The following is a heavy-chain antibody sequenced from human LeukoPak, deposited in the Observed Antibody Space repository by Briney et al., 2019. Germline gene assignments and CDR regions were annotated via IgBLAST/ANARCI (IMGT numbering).Heavy chain of an antibody. CDR1: GFTFSSYA. V-gene: IGHV3-23*01. CDR3: AKGRYYDFWSGYPNWFDP. J-gene: IGHJ5*02. D-gene: IGHD3-3*01. Sequence: GGSLRLSCAASGFTFSSYAMSWVRQAPGKGLEWVSAISGSGGSTCYADSVKGRFTISRDNSKNTLYLQMNSLRAEDTAVYYCAKGRYYDFWSGYPNWFDPWGQGTLVTVSS. CDR2: ISGSGGST.